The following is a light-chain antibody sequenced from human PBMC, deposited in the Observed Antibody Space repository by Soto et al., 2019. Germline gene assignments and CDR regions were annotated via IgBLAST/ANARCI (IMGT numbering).Light chain of an antibody. Sequence: EIVSTQSPGTLSVSPGERATLSCRASQTISSDYLAWYQQKPGQAPSLLIYGTSSRATGIPDRFSGSGSGTDFTLTISRLEPEDSAIYYCQQYVGWTFGQGTKVEIK. CDR3: QQYVGWT. J-gene: IGKJ1*01. V-gene: IGKV3-20*01. CDR1: QTISSDY. CDR2: GTS.